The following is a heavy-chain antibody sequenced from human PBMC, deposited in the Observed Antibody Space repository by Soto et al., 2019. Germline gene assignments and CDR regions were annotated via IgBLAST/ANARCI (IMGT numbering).Heavy chain of an antibody. J-gene: IGHJ4*02. CDR1: GFTFNNYA. CDR2: ISATGGST. V-gene: IGHV3-23*01. CDR3: AKDRPAGNFDY. Sequence: GGSLRLSCAASGFTFNNYAMNWVRQAPGKGLEWVATISATGGSTYYADSVKGRFTISRDNSKNTLYLQMNGLRVEDTAVYYCAKDRPAGNFDYWGQGTQVTVPS.